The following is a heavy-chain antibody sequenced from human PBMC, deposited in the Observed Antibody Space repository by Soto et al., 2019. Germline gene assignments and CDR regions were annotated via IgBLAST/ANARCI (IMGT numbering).Heavy chain of an antibody. D-gene: IGHD3-3*01. CDR3: AGDYDFWSASIDY. J-gene: IGHJ4*02. CDR2: ISGSGGST. Sequence: GSLRLSCAASGFTFSSYAMSWVRQAPGKGLEWVSAISGSGGSTYYADSVKGRFTISRDNSKNTLHLQMNSLRREDTAVYYCAGDYDFWSASIDYWGRGTLVTVSS. V-gene: IGHV3-23*01. CDR1: GFTFSSYA.